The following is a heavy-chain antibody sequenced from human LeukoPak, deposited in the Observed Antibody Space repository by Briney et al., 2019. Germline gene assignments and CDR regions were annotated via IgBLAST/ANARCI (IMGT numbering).Heavy chain of an antibody. D-gene: IGHD3-22*01. J-gene: IGHJ4*02. Sequence: GGSLRLSCAASGFTFSNYAMHWVRQAPGKGLEYVSTINNNGGRTSYANSVKGRFIISRDNSKNTLYLQMNSLRAEDTAVYYCAKVGITMIVVIGSYFDYWGQGTLVTVSS. CDR2: INNNGGRT. CDR1: GFTFSNYA. V-gene: IGHV3-64*01. CDR3: AKVGITMIVVIGSYFDY.